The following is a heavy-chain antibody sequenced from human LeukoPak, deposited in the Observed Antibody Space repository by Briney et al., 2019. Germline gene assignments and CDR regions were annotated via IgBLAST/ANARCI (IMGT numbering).Heavy chain of an antibody. CDR2: VNTNTGNP. V-gene: IGHV7-4-1*02. CDR1: GYTFTDYA. Sequence: ASVKVSCKPSGYTFTDYAINWVRQAPGQGLVYMGWVNTNTGNPTYAQGFTGRFVFSSDSSVSTAYLQITSLKADDSAIYFCASCNDSSGYFAYWGQGTLVTVSS. J-gene: IGHJ4*02. CDR3: ASCNDSSGYFAY. D-gene: IGHD3-22*01.